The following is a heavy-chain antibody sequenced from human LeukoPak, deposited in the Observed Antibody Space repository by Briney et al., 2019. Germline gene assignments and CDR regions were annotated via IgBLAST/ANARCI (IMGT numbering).Heavy chain of an antibody. J-gene: IGHJ4*02. Sequence: NPGGSLRLSCAASGFTFSDSYMTWVRQAPGKGVEWVAYISGSGHDINYSESAKGRFTISRDNAKNSLYLQMNSLRAEDTAVYYCARVVYYDSSGYYEFYFDYWGQGTLVTVSS. CDR3: ARVVYYDSSGYYEFYFDY. CDR2: ISGSGHDI. CDR1: GFTFSDSY. V-gene: IGHV3-11*04. D-gene: IGHD3-22*01.